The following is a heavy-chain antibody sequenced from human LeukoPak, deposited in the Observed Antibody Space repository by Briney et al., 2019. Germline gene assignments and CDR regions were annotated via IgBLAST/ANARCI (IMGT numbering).Heavy chain of an antibody. Sequence: GGSLRLSCEGSAFIFSGHWMNWVRQTPGKGLEWVASIKEDGSERQYVDSVKGRFTISRDNSKNTLFLQTNSMRPEDTAVYYCAKGVSRGVDPTGLEYWGQGTLVTVSS. D-gene: IGHD1-1*01. CDR2: IKEDGSER. CDR1: AFIFSGHW. CDR3: AKGVSRGVDPTGLEY. V-gene: IGHV3-7*01. J-gene: IGHJ4*02.